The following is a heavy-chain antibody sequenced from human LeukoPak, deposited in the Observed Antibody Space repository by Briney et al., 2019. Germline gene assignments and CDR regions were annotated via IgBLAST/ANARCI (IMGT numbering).Heavy chain of an antibody. CDR2: ISAYNGNT. V-gene: IGHV1-18*01. CDR3: AREWELRRYYYMDV. D-gene: IGHD1-26*01. J-gene: IGHJ6*03. CDR1: GYTFTSYG. Sequence: ASVKVSCTASGYTFTSYGISWVRQAPGQGLEWMGWISAYNGNTNYAQKLQGRVTMTTDTSTSTAYMELRSLRSDDTAVYYCAREWELRRYYYMDVWGKGTTVTVSS.